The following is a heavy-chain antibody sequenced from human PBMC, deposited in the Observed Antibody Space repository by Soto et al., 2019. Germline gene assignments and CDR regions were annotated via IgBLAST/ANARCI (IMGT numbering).Heavy chain of an antibody. J-gene: IGHJ6*02. D-gene: IGHD6-13*01. Sequence: ESLNISCKGSGYSFTNYWRSWVRQIGGKGLEWMGRIDPSDSYTNYSPSFQGHVTISADKSISTAYLQWSSLKASDTAMYYCASHPIAAAGTNYGMDVWGQGTTVTVSS. V-gene: IGHV5-10-1*01. CDR1: GYSFTNYW. CDR3: ASHPIAAAGTNYGMDV. CDR2: IDPSDSYT.